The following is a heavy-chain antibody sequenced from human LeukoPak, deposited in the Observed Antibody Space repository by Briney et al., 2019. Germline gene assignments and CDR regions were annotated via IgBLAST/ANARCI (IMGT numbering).Heavy chain of an antibody. Sequence: SETLSLTCSVSGGSINSYWWSWIRQPAGKGLEFIGRIYTTGMTNYNPSLKSRVSMSVDTSKNQFSLELRSVTAADTAVYFCARDLRYSASYWGQGTLVTVSS. J-gene: IGHJ4*02. CDR1: GGSINSYW. CDR2: IYTTGMT. V-gene: IGHV4-4*07. CDR3: ARDLRYSASY. D-gene: IGHD2-21*01.